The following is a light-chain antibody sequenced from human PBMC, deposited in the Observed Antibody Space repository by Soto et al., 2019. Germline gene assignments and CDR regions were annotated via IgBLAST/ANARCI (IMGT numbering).Light chain of an antibody. Sequence: QSVLTQPPSASGTPGQRVTISCSGSRSNIGTNPVNWYQQLPGAAPKLLIYSSNQRPSGVPDRFSGSKSGTSASLGISGLQSEDEADYYCATWDDSLNGPVFGGGTKLTVL. CDR1: RSNIGTNP. J-gene: IGLJ2*01. V-gene: IGLV1-44*01. CDR3: ATWDDSLNGPV. CDR2: SSN.